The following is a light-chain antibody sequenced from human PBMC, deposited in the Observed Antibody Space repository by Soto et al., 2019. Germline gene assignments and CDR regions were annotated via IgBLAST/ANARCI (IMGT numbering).Light chain of an antibody. J-gene: IGLJ3*02. CDR2: EVS. CDR3: SSYTTGSTRV. Sequence: QSALTQPASVSGSPGQSIIISCTGTSSDVGGYKFVSWYQQHPGKAPKLMIYEVSNRPSGVSNRFSGSKSGNTASLTISGLQGEDEADYYCSSYTTGSTRVFGGGTKLTVL. CDR1: SSDVGGYKF. V-gene: IGLV2-14*01.